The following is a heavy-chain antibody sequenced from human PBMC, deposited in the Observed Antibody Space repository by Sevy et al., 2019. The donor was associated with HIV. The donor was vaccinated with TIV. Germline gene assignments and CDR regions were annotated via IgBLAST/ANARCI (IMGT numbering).Heavy chain of an antibody. V-gene: IGHV3-23*01. D-gene: IGHD6-19*01. CDR3: AKGYIRGYY. J-gene: IGHJ4*02. Sequence: GGSLRLSCAASGFTFISYALSWVRQAPGKGLEWVSTISAGGGSTYYADSVKGRFTISRDNSRNTLYLQMNSLRAEDTAFYYWAKGYIRGYYWGQGTLVTVSS. CDR1: GFTFISYA. CDR2: ISAGGGST.